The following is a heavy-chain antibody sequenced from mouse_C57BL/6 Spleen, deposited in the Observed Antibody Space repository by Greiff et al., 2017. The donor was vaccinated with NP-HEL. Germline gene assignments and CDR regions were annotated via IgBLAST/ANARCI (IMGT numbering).Heavy chain of an antibody. CDR1: GYTFTEYT. CDR2: FYPGSGSI. Sequence: QVQLKQSGAELVKPGASVKLSCKASGYTFTEYTIHWVKQRSGQGLEWIGWFYPGSGSIKYNEKSKDKATLTADKSSSTVYMELSRLTSEDSAVYFCARHEEFSSPYDYDAEGFSYWGQGTLVTVSA. CDR3: ARHEEFSSPYDYDAEGFSY. D-gene: IGHD2-4*01. J-gene: IGHJ3*01. V-gene: IGHV1-62-2*01.